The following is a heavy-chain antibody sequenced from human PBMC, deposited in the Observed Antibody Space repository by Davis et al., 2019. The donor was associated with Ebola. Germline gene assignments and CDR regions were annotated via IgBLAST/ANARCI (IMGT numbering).Heavy chain of an antibody. J-gene: IGHJ4*02. V-gene: IGHV1-2*04. D-gene: IGHD4-11*01. CDR3: VRIDYSNNFDY. CDR1: GYTFTSYY. Sequence: ASVKVSCKASGYTFTSYYMHWVRQATGQGLEWMGWMNPNSGNTGYAQKFQGWVTMTRDTSISTAYMELSRLRSDDTAVYYCVRIDYSNNFDYWGQGTLVTVSS. CDR2: MNPNSGNT.